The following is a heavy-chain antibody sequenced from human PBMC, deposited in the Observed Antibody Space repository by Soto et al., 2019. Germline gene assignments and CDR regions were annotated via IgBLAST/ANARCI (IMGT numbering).Heavy chain of an antibody. Sequence: VXSLSLSSAASGFIFSSYAMSWVLQAPVKGLEWVSAISGMGGSTYYADSVKGRFTISRDNYKNTLYLQMNSLRAEDTAVYYCAKESSSSIFGYYFDYWGQGTLVTVSS. D-gene: IGHD6-6*01. CDR3: AKESSSSIFGYYFDY. V-gene: IGHV3-23*01. CDR1: GFIFSSYA. J-gene: IGHJ4*02. CDR2: ISGMGGST.